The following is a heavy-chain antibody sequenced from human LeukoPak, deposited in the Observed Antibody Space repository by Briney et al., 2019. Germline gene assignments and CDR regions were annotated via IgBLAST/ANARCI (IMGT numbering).Heavy chain of an antibody. CDR2: ISASGGST. J-gene: IGHJ4*02. CDR1: GFTFSSYA. D-gene: IGHD1-26*01. V-gene: IGHV3-23*01. Sequence: GGSLRLSCAASGFTFSSYAMSWVRQAPGKGLEWVSTISASGGSTYYADSVKGRFTISRDNSKNTLYLQMNSLRAEDTAVYYCATSRRVGATIQSYYFDYWGQGALVTVSS. CDR3: ATSRRVGATIQSYYFDY.